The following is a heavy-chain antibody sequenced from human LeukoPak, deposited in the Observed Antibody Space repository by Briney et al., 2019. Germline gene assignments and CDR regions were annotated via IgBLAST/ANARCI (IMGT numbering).Heavy chain of an antibody. D-gene: IGHD1-26*01. CDR3: ASWGEGALDN. CDR2: ISSSGSSI. Sequence: GGSLRLSCAASGFTLSSYAMNWVRQAPGKGLEWVSTISSSGSSIFYAASVKGRFTISRDNARNSLYLQMNSLRAEDTGVYYCASWGEGALDNWGQGTLVTVSS. CDR1: GFTLSSYA. V-gene: IGHV3-21*01. J-gene: IGHJ4*02.